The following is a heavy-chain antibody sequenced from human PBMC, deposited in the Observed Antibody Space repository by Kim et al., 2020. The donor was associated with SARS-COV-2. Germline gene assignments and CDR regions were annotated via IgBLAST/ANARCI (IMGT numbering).Heavy chain of an antibody. Sequence: SVKVSCKASGGTFSSYAISWVRQAPGQGLEWMGGIIPIFGTANYAQKFQGRVTITADESTSTAYMELSSLRSEDTAVYYCASPVVVIAKEPLADDAFDIWGQGTMVTVSS. V-gene: IGHV1-69*13. CDR3: ASPVVVIAKEPLADDAFDI. CDR1: GGTFSSYA. CDR2: IIPIFGTA. J-gene: IGHJ3*02. D-gene: IGHD2-21*01.